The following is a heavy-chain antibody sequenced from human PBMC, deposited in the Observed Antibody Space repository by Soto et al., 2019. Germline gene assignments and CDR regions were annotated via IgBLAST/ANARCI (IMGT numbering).Heavy chain of an antibody. J-gene: IGHJ3*01. D-gene: IGHD3-3*01. V-gene: IGHV3-30*18. CDR2: ISYHGGEV. Sequence: QVQLVESGGGVVQPGGYLRLSCVASGFTFSTYAMHWVRQAPGKGLEWVAVISYHGGEVYYIGSVKGRFTISRDKSKNKLSLQMIKPPPEDTAVYYCSKDPGRNGYYSGAFDFWGQATVVNFSS. CDR1: GFTFSTYA. CDR3: SKDPGRNGYYSGAFDF.